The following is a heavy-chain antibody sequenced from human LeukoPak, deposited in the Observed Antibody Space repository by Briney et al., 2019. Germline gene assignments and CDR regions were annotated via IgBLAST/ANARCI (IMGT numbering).Heavy chain of an antibody. V-gene: IGHV3-30*03. CDR3: ARSSSGYSYVTYYYYGMDI. CDR2: ISYDGSNK. J-gene: IGHJ6*02. D-gene: IGHD3-22*01. Sequence: GGSLRLSCAASGFTFSSYGMHWVRQAPGKGLEWVAVISYDGSNKYYADSVKGRFTISRDNSKNTLYLQMNSLRAEDTAVYYCARSSSGYSYVTYYYYGMDIWGQGTTVTVSS. CDR1: GFTFSSYG.